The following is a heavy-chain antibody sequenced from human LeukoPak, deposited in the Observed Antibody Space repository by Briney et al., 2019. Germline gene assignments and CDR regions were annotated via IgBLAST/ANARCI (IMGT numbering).Heavy chain of an antibody. CDR1: GGSISSSSYY. D-gene: IGHD2/OR15-2a*01. CDR2: IYYSGST. Sequence: SETLSLTCTVSGGSISSSSYYWGWIRQPPGKGLEWIGSIYYSGSTYYNPSLKSRVTISVDTSKNQFSLKLSSVTAADTAVYYCARERLSSTRYNWFDPWGQGTLVTVSS. CDR3: ARERLSSTRYNWFDP. V-gene: IGHV4-39*07. J-gene: IGHJ5*02.